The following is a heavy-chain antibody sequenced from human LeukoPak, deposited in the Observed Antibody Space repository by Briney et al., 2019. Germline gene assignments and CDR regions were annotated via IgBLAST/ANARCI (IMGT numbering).Heavy chain of an antibody. Sequence: SETLSLTCTVSGGSTSSSSHYWGWLRQPPGKGLEWIGSIYYSGSTYYNPTLKSRVTISVDTSKNQFSLKLSSVTAADTAVYYCARHIVVVTAFDYWGQGTVVTDSS. CDR3: ARHIVVVTAFDY. V-gene: IGHV4-39*01. D-gene: IGHD2-21*02. J-gene: IGHJ4*02. CDR1: GGSTSSSSHY. CDR2: IYYSGST.